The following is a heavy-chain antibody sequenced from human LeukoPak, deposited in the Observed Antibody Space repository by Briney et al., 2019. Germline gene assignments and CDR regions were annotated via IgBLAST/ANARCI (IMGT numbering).Heavy chain of an antibody. D-gene: IGHD3-3*01. Sequence: SETLSLTCTVSGGSISSSSYYWGWIRQPPGKGLEWIGSIYYSGSTYYNPSLKSRVTISVDTSKNQFSLKLSSVTAADTAVYYCARHGSDNFWSGYWAEYYMDVWGKGTTVTVSS. V-gene: IGHV4-39*01. CDR1: GGSISSSSYY. CDR2: IYYSGST. CDR3: ARHGSDNFWSGYWAEYYMDV. J-gene: IGHJ6*03.